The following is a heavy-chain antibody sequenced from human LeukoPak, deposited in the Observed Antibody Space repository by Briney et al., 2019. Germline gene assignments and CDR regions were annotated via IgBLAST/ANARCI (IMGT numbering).Heavy chain of an antibody. V-gene: IGHV4-4*07. Sequence: PSETLSLTCTVSGGSIISSYFWSWIRQPAGKGLEWIGRIYNTGSTDFNPSLKSRVTMSVDTSKNQFSPKLSSGTAADTAVYYCAKYASGSLVVWGQGTLVTVSS. CDR1: GGSIISSYF. CDR3: AKYASGSLVV. CDR2: IYNTGST. J-gene: IGHJ4*02. D-gene: IGHD3-10*01.